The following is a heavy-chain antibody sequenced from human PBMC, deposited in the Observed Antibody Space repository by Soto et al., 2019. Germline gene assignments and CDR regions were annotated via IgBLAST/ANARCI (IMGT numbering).Heavy chain of an antibody. V-gene: IGHV4-39*01. Sequence: KPSETLSLTCTVSGGSISSSSYYWGWIRQPPGKGLEWIGSIYYSGSTYYNPSLKSRVTISVDTSKNQFSLKLSSVTAADTAVYYCARPWYQGYSSGWSIDYWGQGTLVTVSS. D-gene: IGHD6-13*01. CDR3: ARPWYQGYSSGWSIDY. CDR2: IYYSGST. J-gene: IGHJ4*02. CDR1: GGSISSSSYY.